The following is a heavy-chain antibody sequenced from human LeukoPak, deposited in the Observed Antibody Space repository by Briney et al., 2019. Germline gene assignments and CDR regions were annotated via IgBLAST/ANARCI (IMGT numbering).Heavy chain of an antibody. Sequence: AGGSLRLSCAASGFTFSSYAMSWVRQAPGKGQEWVSAISGSGGSTYYADSVKGRFTISRDNSKNTLYLQMNSLRAEDTAVYYCAKDMTTVTYTSDYWGQGTLVTVSS. CDR1: GFTFSSYA. D-gene: IGHD4-17*01. CDR2: ISGSGGST. CDR3: AKDMTTVTYTSDY. V-gene: IGHV3-23*01. J-gene: IGHJ4*02.